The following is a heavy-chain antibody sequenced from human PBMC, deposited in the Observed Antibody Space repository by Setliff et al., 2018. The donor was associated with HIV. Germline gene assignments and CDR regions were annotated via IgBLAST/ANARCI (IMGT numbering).Heavy chain of an antibody. D-gene: IGHD2-2*01. CDR2: IIPISGTV. Sequence: SVKVSCKASGGTFSSYAISWVRQAPGQGLEWMEGIIPISGTVNYAQKFWGRVTITTHESTSTAYMELSSQGSEDTAVYYCARDFGGYCSSMSCPGLFDPWGQGTLVTVSS. V-gene: IGHV1-69*05. CDR3: ARDFGGYCSSMSCPGLFDP. J-gene: IGHJ5*02. CDR1: GGTFSSYA.